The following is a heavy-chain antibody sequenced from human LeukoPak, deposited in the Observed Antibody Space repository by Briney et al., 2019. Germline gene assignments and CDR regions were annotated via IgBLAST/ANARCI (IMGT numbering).Heavy chain of an antibody. Sequence: GGSLRLSCAASGFTFSSYWMHWVRQAPGKGLVWASRINSDGSSTSYADSVKGRFTISRDNAKNTLYLQMNSLRAEDTAVYYCARDQEAVAGTTYYYYGMDVWGQGTTVTVSS. CDR3: ARDQEAVAGTTYYYYGMDV. CDR2: INSDGSST. D-gene: IGHD6-19*01. CDR1: GFTFSSYW. J-gene: IGHJ6*02. V-gene: IGHV3-74*01.